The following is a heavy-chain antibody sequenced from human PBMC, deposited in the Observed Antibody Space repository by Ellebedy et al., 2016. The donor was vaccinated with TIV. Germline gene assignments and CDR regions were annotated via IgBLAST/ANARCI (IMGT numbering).Heavy chain of an antibody. V-gene: IGHV3-23*01. D-gene: IGHD6-13*01. CDR1: GFTFKSYA. J-gene: IGHJ6*02. Sequence: GESLKISCAASGFTFKSYALIWVRQAPGKGLEWVSSISGSGSNTYYADSVKGRFTISRANSKNTVYLQMNILRAEDTAVYYCAKRAAAAGSSDYYGMDVWGQGTTVTV. CDR3: AKRAAAAGSSDYYGMDV. CDR2: ISGSGSNT.